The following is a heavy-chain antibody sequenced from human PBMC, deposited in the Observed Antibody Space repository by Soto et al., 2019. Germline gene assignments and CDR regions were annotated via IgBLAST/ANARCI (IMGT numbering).Heavy chain of an antibody. V-gene: IGHV1-3*01. Sequence: ASVKVSCKVSGYTLTELSMHWVRQAPGQRLEWMGWINAGNGNTKYSQKFQGRVTITRDTSASTAYMELSSLRSEDTAVYYCVHSSGYYSFDYWGQGTLVTVSS. CDR1: GYTLTELS. J-gene: IGHJ4*02. CDR3: VHSSGYYSFDY. D-gene: IGHD3-22*01. CDR2: INAGNGNT.